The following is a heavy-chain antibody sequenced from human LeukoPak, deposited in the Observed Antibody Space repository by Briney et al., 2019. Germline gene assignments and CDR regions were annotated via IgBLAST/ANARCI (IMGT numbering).Heavy chain of an antibody. Sequence: SETLSLICAVYGGSFSGYYWSWIRQPPGKGLEWIGEINHSGSTNYNSSLKSRVTISVDTSKNQFSLKLSSVTAADTAIYYCTREYGFMTTVFHAFDIWGQGTMVTVSS. CDR3: TREYGFMTTVFHAFDI. CDR1: GGSFSGYY. CDR2: INHSGST. J-gene: IGHJ3*02. D-gene: IGHD4-17*01. V-gene: IGHV4-34*01.